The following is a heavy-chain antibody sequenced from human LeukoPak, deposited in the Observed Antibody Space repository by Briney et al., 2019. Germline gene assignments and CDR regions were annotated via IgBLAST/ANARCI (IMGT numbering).Heavy chain of an antibody. D-gene: IGHD3-3*01. V-gene: IGHV3-9*01. CDR2: ISWNSGSI. Sequence: GRSLRLSCAASGFTLDDYAMHWVRQAPGKGLEWASGISWNSGSIGYADSVKGRFTISRDNAKNSLYLQMNSLRAEDTALYYCAKDMLRFLGGGMDVWGQGTTVTVSS. J-gene: IGHJ6*02. CDR3: AKDMLRFLGGGMDV. CDR1: GFTLDDYA.